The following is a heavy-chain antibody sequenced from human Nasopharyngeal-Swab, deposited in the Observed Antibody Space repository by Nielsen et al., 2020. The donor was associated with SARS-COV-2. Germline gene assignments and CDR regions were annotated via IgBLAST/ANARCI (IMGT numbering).Heavy chain of an antibody. D-gene: IGHD3-10*01. V-gene: IGHV4-39*01. Sequence: SETLSLTCTVSGGSISSSSYYWGWIRQPPGKGLEWIGSIYYSGSTYYNPSLKSRVTISVDTSKNQFSLKLSSVTAADTAEYYCAGTRVYYYGSGSSYWYFDLWGRGTLVTVSS. CDR2: IYYSGST. J-gene: IGHJ2*01. CDR3: AGTRVYYYGSGSSYWYFDL. CDR1: GGSISSSSYY.